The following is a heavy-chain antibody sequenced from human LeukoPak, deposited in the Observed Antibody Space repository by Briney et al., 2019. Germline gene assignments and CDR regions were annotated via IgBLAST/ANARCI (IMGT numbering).Heavy chain of an antibody. J-gene: IGHJ3*02. V-gene: IGHV3-64D*06. D-gene: IGHD4/OR15-4a*01. CDR2: ISRNGGST. CDR3: VKESGFMVAPNSAFDI. Sequence: GGSLRLSCSASGFTFNRYPVHRDRPAPGKGLEYVSGISRNGGSTYYADSVKGRFTISRDNSKNTLYLQMSSLRAEDTAVYYCVKESGFMVAPNSAFDIWGQGTMVTVSS. CDR1: GFTFNRYP.